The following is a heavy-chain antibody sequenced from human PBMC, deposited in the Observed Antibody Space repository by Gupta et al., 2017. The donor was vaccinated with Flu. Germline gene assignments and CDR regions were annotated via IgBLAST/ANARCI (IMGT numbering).Heavy chain of an antibody. D-gene: IGHD1-26*01. V-gene: IGHV3-23*01. J-gene: IGHJ6*03. CDR3: AKDYRGSYSDRAFFYYYMDV. CDR2: MSGSGGST. Sequence: GLECVSTMSGSGGSTYYADSVKGRFTISRDNSKSTRYLQMNNLRAEDTATYYCAKDYRGSYSDRAFFYYYMDVGGKGTTVTVSS.